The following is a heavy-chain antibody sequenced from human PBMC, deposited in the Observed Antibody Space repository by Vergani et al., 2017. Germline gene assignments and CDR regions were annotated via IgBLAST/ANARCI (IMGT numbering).Heavy chain of an antibody. Sequence: EVDLVESGGGLAQPGGSLRLSCEASGITFWKFGMHWVRQGPGKGLEWVSGISWNSGAVDYADSVRGRFTISRDNAKNSLFLEMNSLRAEDTAVYYCAKAGGSYYYYHYMDVWGKGTTVTVSS. CDR3: AKAGGSYYYYHYMDV. CDR2: ISWNSGAV. V-gene: IGHV3-9*01. D-gene: IGHD1-26*01. J-gene: IGHJ6*03. CDR1: GITFWKFG.